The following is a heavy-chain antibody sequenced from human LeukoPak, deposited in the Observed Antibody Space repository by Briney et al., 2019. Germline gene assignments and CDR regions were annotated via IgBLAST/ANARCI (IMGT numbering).Heavy chain of an antibody. J-gene: IGHJ4*02. V-gene: IGHV1-69*05. CDR3: ARTYSASLFADY. CDR1: GGTFSSYA. Sequence: SVKVSCKASGGTFSSYAISWVRQAPGQGLEWMGGIIPIFGTANYAQKLQGRVTMTTDTSTSTAYMELRSLRSDDTAVYYCARTYSASLFADYWGQGTLVTVSS. CDR2: IIPIFGTA. D-gene: IGHD5-12*01.